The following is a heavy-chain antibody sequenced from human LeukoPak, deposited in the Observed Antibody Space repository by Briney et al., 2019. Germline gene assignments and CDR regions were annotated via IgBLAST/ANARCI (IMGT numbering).Heavy chain of an antibody. J-gene: IGHJ5*02. CDR1: GYTFTGYY. D-gene: IGHD3-22*01. CDR3: ARDLLYYDIAGA. V-gene: IGHV1-2*02. Sequence: ASVKVSCKASGYTFTGYYMHWVRQAPRQGREWMGWINPNSGGTNYAQKFQGRVTMTRDTSVSTAYMELSRLRSDDTAVYYCARDLLYYDIAGAWGQGTLVTVSS. CDR2: INPNSGGT.